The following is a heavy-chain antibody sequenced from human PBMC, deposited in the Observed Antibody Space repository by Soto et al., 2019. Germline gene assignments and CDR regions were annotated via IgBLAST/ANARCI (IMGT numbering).Heavy chain of an antibody. CDR1: GFTFDDYA. V-gene: IGHV3-9*01. CDR2: ISWNSGSI. CDR3: AKDSYYYAMDV. J-gene: IGHJ6*02. Sequence: EVQLLESGGGLVQPGGSLRLSCAASGFTFDDYAMHWVRQAPGKGLEWVSGISWNSGSIDYADSVKGRFTISRDNAKNSLYLQMNSLRAEDTALYYCAKDSYYYAMDVWGQGTTVTVSS.